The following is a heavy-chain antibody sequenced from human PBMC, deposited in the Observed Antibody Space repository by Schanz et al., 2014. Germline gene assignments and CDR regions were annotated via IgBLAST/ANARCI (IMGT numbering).Heavy chain of an antibody. V-gene: IGHV3-13*01. CDR1: GFIFSSYG. Sequence: EVHLVESGGGLVKRGGSLRLSCAASGFIFSSYGLHWVRQGTGKGLEWVSTIGYLGDTYYPDSVKGRFTVSRDSGQNSLYLQMNSLRAGDTAVYYCARGTDWNLHYWGQGALVTVSS. D-gene: IGHD1-1*01. CDR2: IGYLGDT. J-gene: IGHJ4*02. CDR3: ARGTDWNLHY.